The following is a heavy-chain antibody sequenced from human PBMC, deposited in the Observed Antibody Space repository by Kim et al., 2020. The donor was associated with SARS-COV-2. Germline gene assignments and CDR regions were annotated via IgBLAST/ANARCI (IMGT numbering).Heavy chain of an antibody. CDR2: IRSKAYGGTT. D-gene: IGHD3-22*01. J-gene: IGHJ4*02. CDR3: TRDHSSAYDSSGYYYMVFDY. CDR1: GFTFGDYA. V-gene: IGHV3-49*04. Sequence: GGSLRLSCTASGFTFGDYAMSWVRQAPGKGLEWVGFIRSKAYGGTTEYAASVKGRFTISRDDSKSIAYLQMNSLKTEDTAVYYCTRDHSSAYDSSGYYYMVFDYWGQGTLVTVSS.